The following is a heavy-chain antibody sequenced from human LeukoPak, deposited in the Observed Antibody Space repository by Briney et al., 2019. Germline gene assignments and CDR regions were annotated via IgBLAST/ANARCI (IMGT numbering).Heavy chain of an antibody. J-gene: IGHJ6*03. D-gene: IGHD3-3*01. V-gene: IGHV3-23*01. CDR2: ISGSGGST. CDR1: GFTFSSYA. Sequence: GGSLRLSCAASGFTFSSYAVSWVRQAPGKGLEWVSAISGSGGSTYYADSVKGRFTISRDNSKNTLYLQMNSLRAEDTAVYYCAKSPDFWSGYYYYMDVWGKGTTVTVSS. CDR3: AKSPDFWSGYYYYMDV.